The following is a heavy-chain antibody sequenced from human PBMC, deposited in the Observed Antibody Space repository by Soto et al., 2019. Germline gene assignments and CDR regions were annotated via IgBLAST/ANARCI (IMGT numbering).Heavy chain of an antibody. V-gene: IGHV1-69*01. CDR3: ARDLIAARRRVFYYYGMDV. CDR2: IIPIFGTA. CDR1: GGTFTTYA. J-gene: IGHJ6*02. Sequence: QVQLVQSGAEVKKPGSSVKVSCKASGGTFTTYAISWVRQAPGQGLGWMGGIIPIFGTANYAQKFQGRVTINADESTSTAYMELSSLRSEDTAVYYCARDLIAARRRVFYYYGMDVWGQGTTVTVSS. D-gene: IGHD6-6*01.